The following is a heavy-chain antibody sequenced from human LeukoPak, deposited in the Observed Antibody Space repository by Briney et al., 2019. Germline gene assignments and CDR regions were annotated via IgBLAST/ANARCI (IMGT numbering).Heavy chain of an antibody. CDR2: ISYDGSNK. J-gene: IGHJ3*02. CDR1: GFTFSSYA. Sequence: GGSLRLSCAASGFTFSSYAMHWVRQAPGKGLEWVAVISYDGSNKYYADSVKGRFTISRDNSKNTLYLQMNSLRAEDTAVYYCAREYYDILTGYHNAFDIWGQGTMVTVSS. CDR3: AREYYDILTGYHNAFDI. D-gene: IGHD3-9*01. V-gene: IGHV3-30*04.